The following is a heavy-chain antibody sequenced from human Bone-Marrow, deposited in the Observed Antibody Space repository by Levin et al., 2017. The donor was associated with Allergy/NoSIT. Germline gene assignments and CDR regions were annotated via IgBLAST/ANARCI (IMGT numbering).Heavy chain of an antibody. J-gene: IGHJ5*02. Sequence: SETLSLTCTVSGGSISSGSYYWSWIRQPAGKGLEWIGRIYTSGSTNYNPSLKSRVTISVDTSKNQFSLKLSSVTAADTAVYYCAREGGYCSGGSCYQGWFDPWGQGTLVTVSS. CDR2: IYTSGST. D-gene: IGHD2-15*01. V-gene: IGHV4-61*02. CDR1: GGSISSGSYY. CDR3: AREGGYCSGGSCYQGWFDP.